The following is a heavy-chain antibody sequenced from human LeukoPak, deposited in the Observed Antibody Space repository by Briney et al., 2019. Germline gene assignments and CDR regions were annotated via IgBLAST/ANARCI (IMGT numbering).Heavy chain of an antibody. J-gene: IGHJ4*02. Sequence: GGSLRLSCAASGFTFSNYSMHWVCQAPGKGLEWVAVISYDGSNKYYADSVKGRFTISRDNSKNTLYLQMNSLRAEDTAVYYCAYRADYWGQGTLVTVSS. CDR2: ISYDGSNK. V-gene: IGHV3-30-3*01. CDR3: AYRADY. CDR1: GFTFSNYS. D-gene: IGHD1-14*01.